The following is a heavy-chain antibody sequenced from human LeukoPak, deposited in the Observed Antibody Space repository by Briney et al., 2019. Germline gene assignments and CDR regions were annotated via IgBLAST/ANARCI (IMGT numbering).Heavy chain of an antibody. CDR1: GYSISSGYY. CDR3: ARSFGFRGAFDI. J-gene: IGHJ3*02. V-gene: IGHV4-38-2*02. D-gene: IGHD3-10*01. CDR2: IYHTGST. Sequence: PSETLSLTCTVSGYSISSGYYWGWIRQPPGKGLEWIGNIYHTGSTYYNPSLKSRVTISVDTSKNQFSLKLSSVTAADTAVYYCARSFGFRGAFDIWGQGTMVTVSS.